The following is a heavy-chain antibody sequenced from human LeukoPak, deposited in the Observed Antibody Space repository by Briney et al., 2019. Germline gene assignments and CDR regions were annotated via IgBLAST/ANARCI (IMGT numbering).Heavy chain of an antibody. CDR1: GYSISSGYI. J-gene: IGHJ4*02. D-gene: IGHD2/OR15-2a*01. Sequence: SETLSLTCIVSGYSISSGYIWAWIRQPPGKGLEWIGAFYRSGNTYYNPSLKTRVTVSVDTSKNQFSLKLSSVTAADTAVYYCAITPHSSNSYFDYWGQGILVTVSS. CDR3: AITPHSSNSYFDY. V-gene: IGHV4-38-2*02. CDR2: FYRSGNT.